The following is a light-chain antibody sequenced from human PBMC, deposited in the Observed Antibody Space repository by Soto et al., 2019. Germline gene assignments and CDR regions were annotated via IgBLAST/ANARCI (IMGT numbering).Light chain of an antibody. CDR2: GAS. CDR3: HQYLNWPQT. CDR1: ESVSSY. J-gene: IGKJ1*01. V-gene: IGKV3-15*01. Sequence: ETVMTQSPATLSVSPGERATLSCRASESVSSYLAWYQQKPGQAPRLLIYGASARPTGVPARFSGSGSGTDFTLIISSLQPEDFAVYYCHQYLNWPQTFGQGTKVEIK.